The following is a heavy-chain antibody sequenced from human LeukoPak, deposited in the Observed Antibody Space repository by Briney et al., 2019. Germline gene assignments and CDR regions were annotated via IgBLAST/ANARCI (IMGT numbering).Heavy chain of an antibody. CDR1: GYSFTDYW. J-gene: IGHJ4*02. Sequence: GESLKISCKGSGYSFTDYWIGWVRQMPGKGLEWMGIIYPGDSDTKYSPSFQGPVTISADKSISTAYLQCSSLKASDTAMYYCARLGGANSFGYWGQGTLVTVSS. CDR3: ARLGGANSFGY. V-gene: IGHV5-51*01. CDR2: IYPGDSDT. D-gene: IGHD4/OR15-4a*01.